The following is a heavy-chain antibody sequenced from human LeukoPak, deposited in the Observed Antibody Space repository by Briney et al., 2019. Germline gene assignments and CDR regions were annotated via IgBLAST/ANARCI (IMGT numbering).Heavy chain of an antibody. CDR3: ASQRVVTYYYYMHV. D-gene: IGHD2-21*02. Sequence: SETLSLTCTVSGGSISSGSYYWSSIRQPAGKGLEWIGRIYTSGSTNYNPSLRSRFTISVDTSKNQFSLKLTSVTAADTAVYYCASQRVVTYYYYMHVWGKGTTVTVSS. CDR2: IYTSGST. V-gene: IGHV4-61*02. CDR1: GGSISSGSYY. J-gene: IGHJ6*03.